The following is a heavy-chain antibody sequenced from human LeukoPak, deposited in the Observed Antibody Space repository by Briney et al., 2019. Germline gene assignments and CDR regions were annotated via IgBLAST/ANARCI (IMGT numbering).Heavy chain of an antibody. Sequence: GASVKVSCKASGYTFTGYYMHWVRQAPGQGLEWMEWINPNSGGTNYVQKFQGRVTMTRDTSISTAYMELRSLRSDDTAVYYCARVASGGIDAFDIWGQGTMVTVSS. V-gene: IGHV1-2*02. J-gene: IGHJ3*02. CDR1: GYTFTGYY. CDR3: ARVASGGIDAFDI. D-gene: IGHD6-25*01. CDR2: INPNSGGT.